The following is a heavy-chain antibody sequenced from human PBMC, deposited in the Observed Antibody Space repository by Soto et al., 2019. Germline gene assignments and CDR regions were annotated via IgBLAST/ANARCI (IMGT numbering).Heavy chain of an antibody. V-gene: IGHV3-23*01. CDR1: GFTFSSYA. Sequence: GGSLRLSCAASGFTFSSYAMSWVRQAPGKGLEWVSAISGSGGSTYYADSVKGRFTISRDNSKNTLYLQMNSLRAEDTAVYYCAKGRNYDYYYYGMDVWGQGTTVTVSS. J-gene: IGHJ6*02. CDR2: ISGSGGST. D-gene: IGHD1-7*01. CDR3: AKGRNYDYYYYGMDV.